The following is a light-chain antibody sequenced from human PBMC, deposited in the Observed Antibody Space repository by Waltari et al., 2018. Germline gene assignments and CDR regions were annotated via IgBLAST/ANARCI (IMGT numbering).Light chain of an antibody. CDR1: QTVSSHY. J-gene: IGKJ2*01. CDR3: QHYGRSPPFT. CDR2: DGS. Sequence: EIVLTQSPGTLSLSPGERATLSCRASQTVSSHYLAWYQQKPGQAPRLLIYDGSSRATGISDRFSGSGSGTDFALTINRLEPEDFAVYYCQHYGRSPPFTFGQGTKLEIK. V-gene: IGKV3-20*01.